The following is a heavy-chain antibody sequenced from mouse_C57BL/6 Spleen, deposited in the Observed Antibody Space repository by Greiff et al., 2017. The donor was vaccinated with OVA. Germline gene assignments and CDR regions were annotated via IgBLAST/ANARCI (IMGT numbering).Heavy chain of an antibody. CDR3: ARGSQLGYFDY. CDR2: ISYDGSN. V-gene: IGHV3-6*01. CDR1: GYSITSGYY. Sequence: EVQRVESGPGLVKPSQSLSLTCSVTGYSITSGYYWNWIRQFPGNKLEWMGYISYDGSNNYNPSLKNRISITRDTSKNQFFLKLNSVTTEDTATYYCARGSQLGYFDYWGQGTTLTVSS. D-gene: IGHD4-1*02. J-gene: IGHJ2*01.